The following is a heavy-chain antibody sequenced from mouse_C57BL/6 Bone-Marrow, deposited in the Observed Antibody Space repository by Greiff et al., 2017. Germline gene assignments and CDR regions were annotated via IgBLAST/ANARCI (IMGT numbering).Heavy chain of an antibody. CDR1: GYTFTDYE. V-gene: IGHV1-15*01. J-gene: IGHJ3*01. Sequence: QVQLQQSGAELVRPGASVTLSCKASGYTFTDYEMHWVKQTPVHGLDWIGAIDPETGGTAYNQKFKGKAILTADKSSSTAYMELRSLTSEDAAVYYFTREGFAYWAQGALVTVSA. CDR2: IDPETGGT. CDR3: TREGFAY.